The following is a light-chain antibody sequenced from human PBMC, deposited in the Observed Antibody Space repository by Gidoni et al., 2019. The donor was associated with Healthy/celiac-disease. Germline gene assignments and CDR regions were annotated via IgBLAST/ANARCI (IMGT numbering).Light chain of an antibody. V-gene: IGKV3-20*01. CDR3: QQYGSSPLT. Sequence: EIVLTQSPGTLSLSPGESATLTCRASQSVRSSYLAWYQQKPGQAPRLLIYGASSRATGIPDRFSGSGSGTDVTLTISRLEPEDFAVYYCQQYGSSPLTFGPGTKVDIK. CDR2: GAS. CDR1: QSVRSSY. J-gene: IGKJ3*01.